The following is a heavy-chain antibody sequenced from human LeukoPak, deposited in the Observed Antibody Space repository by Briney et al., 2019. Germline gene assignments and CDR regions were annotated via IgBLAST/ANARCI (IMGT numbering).Heavy chain of an antibody. J-gene: IGHJ5*02. CDR1: GFTFSSYA. CDR3: ASVHYDFWSGYFS. CDR2: ISGSGGST. Sequence: GGSLRLSCAASGFTFSSYAMSWVRQAPGKGLEWVSAISGSGGSTHYADSVKGRFTISRDNSKNTLYLQMNSLRAEDTAVYYCASVHYDFWSGYFSWGQGTLVTVSS. D-gene: IGHD3-3*01. V-gene: IGHV3-23*01.